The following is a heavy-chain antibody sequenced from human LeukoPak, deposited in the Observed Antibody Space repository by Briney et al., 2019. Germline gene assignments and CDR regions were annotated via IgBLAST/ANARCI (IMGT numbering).Heavy chain of an antibody. V-gene: IGHV1-18*01. CDR3: ARDYYDILTGYYNFDY. Sequence: ASVKVSCKAPGYTFTSYGISWVRQTPGQGLEWMGWISVHNGNTSYAQKFQGRVFMTTDTSTSTVYMELRSLKSDDTAVYYCARDYYDILTGYYNFDYWGQGTLVTVSS. J-gene: IGHJ4*02. CDR1: GYTFTSYG. CDR2: ISVHNGNT. D-gene: IGHD3-9*01.